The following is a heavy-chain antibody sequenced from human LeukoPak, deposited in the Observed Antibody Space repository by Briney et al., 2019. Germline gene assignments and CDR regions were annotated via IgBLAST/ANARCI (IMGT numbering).Heavy chain of an antibody. Sequence: AETLTLTCTVSGGSISSYYWSWIRQPAGKGLEWIGCIYTSGSTNYHPSLKSRVTTPVRTSKKHSFLKLSSVNAADHAAYYWARDGARWLQSRYYFDYWGQGTLVTVSS. CDR2: IYTSGST. D-gene: IGHD5-24*01. CDR1: GGSISSYY. J-gene: IGHJ4*02. V-gene: IGHV4-4*07. CDR3: ARDGARWLQSRYYFDY.